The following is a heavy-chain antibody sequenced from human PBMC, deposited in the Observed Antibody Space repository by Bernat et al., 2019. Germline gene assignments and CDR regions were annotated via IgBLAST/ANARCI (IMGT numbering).Heavy chain of an antibody. Sequence: QVQLQESGPGLVKPSETLSLTCTVSGGSISSYYWSWIRQPPGKGLDWIGNIYYSGSTNYNPSLKSRVTISVDTSKNQFSLKLSSVTAADTAVYYCARLNGVFDYWGQGTLVTVSS. D-gene: IGHD2-8*01. J-gene: IGHJ4*02. CDR2: IYYSGST. V-gene: IGHV4-59*08. CDR3: ARLNGVFDY. CDR1: GGSISSYY.